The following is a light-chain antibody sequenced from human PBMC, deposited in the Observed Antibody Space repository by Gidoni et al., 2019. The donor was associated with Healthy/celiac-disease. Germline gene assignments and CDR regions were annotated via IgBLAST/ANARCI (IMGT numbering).Light chain of an antibody. CDR3: QQRSNWPPGGVPYT. V-gene: IGKV3-11*01. CDR1: QSVSSY. J-gene: IGKJ2*01. Sequence: EIVLTQSPATLSLSPGERATLSCRASQSVSSYLAWYQQKPGQAPRLLIYDASNRATGIPARFSGSGSGTDFTLTISSLEPEDFAVYYCQQRSNWPPGGVPYTFGQGTKLEIK. CDR2: DAS.